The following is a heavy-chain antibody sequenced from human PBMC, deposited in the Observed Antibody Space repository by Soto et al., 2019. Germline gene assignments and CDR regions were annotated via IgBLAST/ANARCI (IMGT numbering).Heavy chain of an antibody. D-gene: IGHD6-19*01. CDR2: IYSGGST. CDR3: ARAVRVSSGWYDD. V-gene: IGHV3-53*01. CDR1: GFTVSSNY. Sequence: PGGSLRLSCAASGFTVSSNYMSWVRQAPGKGLEWVSVIYSGGSTYYADSVKVRFTISRDNSKNTLYLQMNSLRAEDTAVYYCARAVRVSSGWYDDWGQGTLVTVSS. J-gene: IGHJ5*02.